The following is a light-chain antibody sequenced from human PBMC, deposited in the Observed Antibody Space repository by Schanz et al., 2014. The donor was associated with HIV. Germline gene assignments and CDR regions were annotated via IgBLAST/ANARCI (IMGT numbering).Light chain of an antibody. Sequence: EIVLTQSPGTLSLSPGDRATLSCRASQSVTSSYLAWYQQKPGQAPRLLIYDASNRATGIPARFSGSGSGTDFTLTISSLEPEDFAVYYCQQRNNWPLTFGGGTKVEIK. V-gene: IGKV3-11*01. CDR1: QSVTSSY. J-gene: IGKJ4*01. CDR3: QQRNNWPLT. CDR2: DAS.